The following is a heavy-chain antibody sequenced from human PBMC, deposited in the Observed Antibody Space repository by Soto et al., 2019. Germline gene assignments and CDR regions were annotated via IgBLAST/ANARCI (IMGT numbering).Heavy chain of an antibody. Sequence: GGSLRLSCSASGFTFRSYAMSWVRQAPGKGLEWVSAISGGGSDTYYADSVKGRFTISRDNSKNTLYLQMNSLRAEDTAVYYCAKRVPQLELRLALDYWGQGTLVTVSS. J-gene: IGHJ4*02. CDR3: AKRVPQLELRLALDY. V-gene: IGHV3-23*01. D-gene: IGHD1-7*01. CDR2: ISGGGSDT. CDR1: GFTFRSYA.